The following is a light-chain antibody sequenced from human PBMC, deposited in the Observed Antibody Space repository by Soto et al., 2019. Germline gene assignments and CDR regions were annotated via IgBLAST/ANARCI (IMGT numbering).Light chain of an antibody. Sequence: EIVMTQSPATLSVSPGERATLSCRASQSVSSNLAWNQQKPDRAPRLLIYGASTRATGIPASFSGSGSGTEFTLTISSLQSEDFAVYYCQQYNNWPPYTFGQGTKLEIK. CDR2: GAS. CDR1: QSVSSN. V-gene: IGKV3-15*01. CDR3: QQYNNWPPYT. J-gene: IGKJ2*01.